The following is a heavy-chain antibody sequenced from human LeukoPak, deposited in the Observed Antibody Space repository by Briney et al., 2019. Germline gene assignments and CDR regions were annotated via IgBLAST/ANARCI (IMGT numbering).Heavy chain of an antibody. CDR3: ARTPNYGSGSLFFWFDS. CDR1: GYTFTSYG. J-gene: IGHJ5*01. CDR2: ISACNGNT. V-gene: IGHV1-18*01. Sequence: ASVKVSCKASGYTFTSYGISWVRQAPGQGLEWMGWISACNGNTNYAQKLQGRVTMTTDTFTSTAYMELRSLRSDDRAVYYCARTPNYGSGSLFFWFDSWGQGTRVTVSS. D-gene: IGHD3-10*01.